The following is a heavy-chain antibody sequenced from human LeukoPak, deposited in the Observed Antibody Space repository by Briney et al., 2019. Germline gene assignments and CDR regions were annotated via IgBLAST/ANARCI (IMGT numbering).Heavy chain of an antibody. Sequence: SVKVSCKASGGTFSSYAISWVRQAPGQGFEWMGGIIPIFGTANYAQKFQGRVTITTDESTSTAYMELSSLRSEDTAVYYCARSSVSTMVRGVRGLFDPWGQGTLVTVSS. CDR2: IIPIFGTA. CDR1: GGTFSSYA. CDR3: ARSSVSTMVRGVRGLFDP. V-gene: IGHV1-69*05. D-gene: IGHD3-10*01. J-gene: IGHJ5*02.